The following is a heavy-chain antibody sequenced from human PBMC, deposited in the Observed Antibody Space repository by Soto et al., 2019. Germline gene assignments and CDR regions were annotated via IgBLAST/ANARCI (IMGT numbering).Heavy chain of an antibody. J-gene: IGHJ4*02. CDR3: ARGRDYYDSSGYPDFGY. D-gene: IGHD3-22*01. CDR1: GGSLSSGGYS. Sequence: SETLSLTCAVAGGSLSSGGYSWSWIRQPPGKGLEWIGYIYHSGSTYYNPSLKSRVTISVDRSKNQFSLKLSSVTAADTAVYYCARGRDYYDSSGYPDFGYWGQGTLVTVSS. V-gene: IGHV4-30-2*01. CDR2: IYHSGST.